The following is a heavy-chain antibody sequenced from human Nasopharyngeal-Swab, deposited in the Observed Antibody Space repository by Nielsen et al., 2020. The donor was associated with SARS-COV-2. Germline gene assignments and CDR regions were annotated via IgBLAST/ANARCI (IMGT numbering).Heavy chain of an antibody. CDR1: GGSISSYY. J-gene: IGHJ6*02. CDR2: IYYSGST. D-gene: IGHD1-26*01. Sequence: SETLSLTCTVSGGSISSYYWSWIRQPPGKGLEWIGYIYYSGSTNYNPSLKSRVTIPVDTSKNQFSLKLSSVTAADTAVYYCARLVGATDYYYYGMDVWGQGTTVTVSS. V-gene: IGHV4-59*01. CDR3: ARLVGATDYYYYGMDV.